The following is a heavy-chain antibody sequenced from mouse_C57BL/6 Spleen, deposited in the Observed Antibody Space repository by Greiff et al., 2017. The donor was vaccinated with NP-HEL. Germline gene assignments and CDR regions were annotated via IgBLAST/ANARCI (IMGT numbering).Heavy chain of an antibody. V-gene: IGHV1-82*01. D-gene: IGHD1-1*01. CDR2: IYPGDGDT. J-gene: IGHJ2*01. CDR3: AREFITTVVASFDY. Sequence: VQLQQSGPELVKPGASVKISCKASGYAFSSSWMNWVKQRPGKGLEWIGRIYPGDGDTNYNGKFKGKATLTADKSSSTAYMQLSSLTSEDSAVYFCAREFITTVVASFDYWGQGTTLTVSS. CDR1: GYAFSSSW.